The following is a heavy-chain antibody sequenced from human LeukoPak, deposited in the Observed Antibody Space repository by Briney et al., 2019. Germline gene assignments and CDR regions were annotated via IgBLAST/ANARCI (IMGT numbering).Heavy chain of an antibody. CDR1: GFTFSSYA. V-gene: IGHV3-64*01. CDR2: ISSNGGST. J-gene: IGHJ5*02. Sequence: PGGSLRLSCAASGFTFSSYAMHWVRQAPGKGLEYVSAISSNGGSTYYANSVKGRFTISRDNSKNTLYLQMNSLRAEDTAVYYCATQNPAAYSSGPLDPWGQGTLVTVSS. CDR3: ATQNPAAYSSGPLDP. D-gene: IGHD6-19*01.